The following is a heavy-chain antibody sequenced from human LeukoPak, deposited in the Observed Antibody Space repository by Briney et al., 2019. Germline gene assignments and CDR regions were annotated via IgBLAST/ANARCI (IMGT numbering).Heavy chain of an antibody. CDR2: IYTSGST. J-gene: IGHJ2*01. V-gene: IGHV4-4*07. Sequence: SETLSLTCTVSGGSISSYFWSWIRQPAGKGLEWIGRIYTSGSTNYNPSLKSRVTMSVDTSKNQFSLKLGSVTAADTAVYYCAGRVESTGSFDLWGRGTLVTVSS. CDR3: AGRVESTGSFDL. D-gene: IGHD1-14*01. CDR1: GGSISSYF.